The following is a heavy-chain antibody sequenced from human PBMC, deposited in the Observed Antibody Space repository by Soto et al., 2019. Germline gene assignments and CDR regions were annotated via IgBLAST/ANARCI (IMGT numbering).Heavy chain of an antibody. J-gene: IGHJ6*02. CDR3: AKGLLAAHPWEPNVTKSAMDV. CDR2: ISSSSSYI. CDR1: GFTFSSYS. V-gene: IGHV3-21*01. Sequence: GGSLRLSCAASGFTFSSYSMNWVRQAPGKGLEWVSSISSSSSYIYYADSVKGRFTISRDNAKNSLYLQMNSLRAEDTAVYYCAKGLLAAHPWEPNVTKSAMDVWGQGTTVTVSS. D-gene: IGHD6-6*01.